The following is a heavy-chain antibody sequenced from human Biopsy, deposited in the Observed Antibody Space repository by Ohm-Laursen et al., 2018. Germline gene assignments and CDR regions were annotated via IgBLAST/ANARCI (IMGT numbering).Heavy chain of an antibody. CDR3: ARGMRSSGWPYFDS. D-gene: IGHD6-19*01. CDR1: GDSVSSGSFY. CDR2: IYDRGST. Sequence: TLSLTCIVSGDSVSSGSFYWTWIRQPPGRGLEYIGYIYDRGSTANYNPSLESRVTMSVDMPKNQFSLKLSSVTAADTAIYYCARGMRSSGWPYFDSWGQGTLVTVSS. J-gene: IGHJ4*02. V-gene: IGHV4-61*01.